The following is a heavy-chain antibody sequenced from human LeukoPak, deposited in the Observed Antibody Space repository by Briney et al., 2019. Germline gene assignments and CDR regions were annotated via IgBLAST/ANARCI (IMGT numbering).Heavy chain of an antibody. D-gene: IGHD1-26*01. CDR3: ARGGSI. V-gene: IGHV3-30*02. CDR1: GFTFSSYG. CDR2: IRYDGSNK. Sequence: GGSLRLSCVPSGFTFSSYGMHWVRQAPGKGLEWVAFIRYDGSNKYYGDSVKGRFTISRDNAKNSLYLQMSSLRVEDPAVYYCARGGSIGGQGTLVTVSS. J-gene: IGHJ4*02.